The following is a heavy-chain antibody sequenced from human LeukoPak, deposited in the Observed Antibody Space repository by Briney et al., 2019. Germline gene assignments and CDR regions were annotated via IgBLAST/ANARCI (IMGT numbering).Heavy chain of an antibody. V-gene: IGHV3-23*01. CDR1: GFTFSSYA. CDR2: ISGSGGST. Sequence: GGSLRLSCAASGFTFSSYAMSWVRQAPGKGLEWVSAISGSGGSTYYADSVKGRFTIPRDNSKNTLYLQMNSLRAEDTAVYYCAKDRGGITMVRGVIDWFDPWGQGTLATVSS. J-gene: IGHJ5*02. D-gene: IGHD3-10*01. CDR3: AKDRGGITMVRGVIDWFDP.